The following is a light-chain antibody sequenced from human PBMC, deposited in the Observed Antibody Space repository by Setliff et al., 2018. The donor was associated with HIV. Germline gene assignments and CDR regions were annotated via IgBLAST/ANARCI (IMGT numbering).Light chain of an antibody. CDR2: EVN. V-gene: IGLV2-14*01. Sequence: QSALTQPASVSGSPGQSITISCTGTSSDVGGYNYVSWYQQHPGKAPKLMIYEVNNRPSGVSNRFSGSKSGNTASLTISGLQTEDEADYYCSSYTSSIPYVFGTGTKAPS. J-gene: IGLJ1*01. CDR3: SSYTSSIPYV. CDR1: SSDVGGYNY.